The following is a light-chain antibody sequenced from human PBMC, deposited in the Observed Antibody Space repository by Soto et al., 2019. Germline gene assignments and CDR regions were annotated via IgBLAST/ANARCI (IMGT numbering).Light chain of an antibody. Sequence: QSVLTQSPSASASLGASVKLTCTLSSGHSSYAIAWHQQQPEKGPRYLMKLNSDGSHSKGDGIPDRFSGSSSGAVRYLTISSLQSEDESDYYCQTWGTGPVVFGGGTKVTVL. CDR3: QTWGTGPVV. J-gene: IGLJ2*01. CDR2: LNSDGSH. CDR1: SGHSSYA. V-gene: IGLV4-69*01.